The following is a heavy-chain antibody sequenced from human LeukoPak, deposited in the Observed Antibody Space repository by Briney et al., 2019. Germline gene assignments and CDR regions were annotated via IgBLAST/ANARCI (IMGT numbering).Heavy chain of an antibody. J-gene: IGHJ4*02. CDR2: IKPDGSEK. CDR1: GFTFSSYW. D-gene: IGHD2-2*01. Sequence: HTGGSLILSCAASGFTFSSYWMSWVRQAPGKGLEWVANIKPDGSEKYYVDSVKARFTITRDTAKTSLYLQRNSLRAEDTAVYYCARGSIVVVPAALFDYWGQGTLVTVSS. V-gene: IGHV3-7*01. CDR3: ARGSIVVVPAALFDY.